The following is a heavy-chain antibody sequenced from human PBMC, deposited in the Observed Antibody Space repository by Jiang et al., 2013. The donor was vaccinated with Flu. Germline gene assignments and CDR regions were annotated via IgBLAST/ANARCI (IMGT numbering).Heavy chain of an antibody. CDR1: GGTFSSYA. CDR2: IIPIFGTA. CDR3: ARAAVPPGIAAAGIYWYFDL. D-gene: IGHD6-13*01. J-gene: IGHJ2*01. Sequence: SGAEVKKPGSSVKVSCKASGGTFSSYAISWVRQAPGQGLEWMGGIIPIFGTANYAQKFQGRVTITADESTSTAYMELSSLRSEDTAVYYCARAAVPPGIAAAGIYWYFDLWGRGTLVTVSS. V-gene: IGHV1-69*01.